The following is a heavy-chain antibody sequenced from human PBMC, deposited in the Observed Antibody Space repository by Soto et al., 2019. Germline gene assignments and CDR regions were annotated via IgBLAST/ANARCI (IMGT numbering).Heavy chain of an antibody. CDR1: GFTFSDSG. CDR2: IWSDGSDK. V-gene: IGHV3-33*01. D-gene: IGHD6-6*01. CDR3: GRGYRDGSSARWGGGFDY. Sequence: QVQLVESGGGVVQPGGSLRLSCATSGFTFSDSGMHWVRQAPGKGLEWVAVIWSDGSDKSYADSVEGRFTISRDNSKNTLYLQMDSLRAGETGVYYCGRGYRDGSSARWGGGFDYWGQGTLVTVSS. J-gene: IGHJ4*02.